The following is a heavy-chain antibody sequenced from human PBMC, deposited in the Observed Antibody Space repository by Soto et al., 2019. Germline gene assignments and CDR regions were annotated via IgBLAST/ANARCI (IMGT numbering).Heavy chain of an antibody. CDR3: ARDRIAATYYYYYYMDV. CDR2: IYSGGST. V-gene: IGHV3-66*01. D-gene: IGHD2-15*01. J-gene: IGHJ6*03. CDR1: GFTVSSNY. Sequence: GGSLRLSCAASGFTVSSNYMSWVRQAPGKGLEWVSVIYSGGSTYYADSVKGRFTISRDNSKNTLYLQMNSLRAEDTAVYYCARDRIAATYYYYYYMDVWGKGTTVTVSS.